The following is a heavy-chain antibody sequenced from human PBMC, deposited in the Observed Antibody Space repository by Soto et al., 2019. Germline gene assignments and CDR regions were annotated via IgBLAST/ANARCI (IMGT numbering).Heavy chain of an antibody. Sequence: QVQLVQSGAEVKKPGSSVKVSCKASGGTFSSYAISWVRQAPGQGLEWMGGIIPIFGTADYAQKFQGRVTITADESTSTAYMELSSLRSEDTAVYYCASHYDSSSYYYYYGMDVWGQGTTVNVSS. CDR1: GGTFSSYA. V-gene: IGHV1-69*12. D-gene: IGHD3-22*01. CDR2: IIPIFGTA. J-gene: IGHJ6*02. CDR3: ASHYDSSSYYYYYGMDV.